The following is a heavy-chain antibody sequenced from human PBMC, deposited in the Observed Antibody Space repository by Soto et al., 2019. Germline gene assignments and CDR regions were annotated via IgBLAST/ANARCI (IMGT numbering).Heavy chain of an antibody. CDR3: ARDKDLEPTVWGY. CDR2: IYYSGAT. J-gene: IGHJ4*02. Sequence: QVQLQESGPGLVKPSQTLFLTCTVSGDSMGSGGHYYNWIRLLPGKGLEWIGYIYYSGATHYNPSLRGRVSISIDTSNNQFSLRLISVTAADTALYFCARDKDLEPTVWGYWGQGTQVTVSS. D-gene: IGHD7-27*01. CDR1: GDSMGSGGHY. V-gene: IGHV4-31*03.